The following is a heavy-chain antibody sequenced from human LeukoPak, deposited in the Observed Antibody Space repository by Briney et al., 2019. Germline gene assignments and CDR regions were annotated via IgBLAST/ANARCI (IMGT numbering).Heavy chain of an antibody. CDR1: GFSFSSYG. CDR3: AVSAAGIGHAFDI. Sequence: GGSLRLSCAASGFSFSSYGMHWVRQAPGKGLEWVAVISYDGSNKYYADSVKGRFTISRDNSKNTLYLQMNSLRAEDTAVYYCAVSAAGIGHAFDIWGQGTMVTVSS. CDR2: ISYDGSNK. J-gene: IGHJ3*02. D-gene: IGHD6-13*01. V-gene: IGHV3-30*03.